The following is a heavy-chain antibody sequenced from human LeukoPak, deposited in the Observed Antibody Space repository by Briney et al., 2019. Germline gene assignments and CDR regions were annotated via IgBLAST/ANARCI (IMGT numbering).Heavy chain of an antibody. V-gene: IGHV3-48*04. CDR3: ASAKWLPYFDY. Sequence: GGSLRLSCAASGFTFSSYSMNWVRQAPGKGLEWVSYISHSSSTIYYADSVKGRFTISRDNAKNSLYLQMNSLRAEDTAVYYCASAKWLPYFDYWGQGTLVTVSS. J-gene: IGHJ4*02. D-gene: IGHD5-12*01. CDR1: GFTFSSYS. CDR2: ISHSSSTI.